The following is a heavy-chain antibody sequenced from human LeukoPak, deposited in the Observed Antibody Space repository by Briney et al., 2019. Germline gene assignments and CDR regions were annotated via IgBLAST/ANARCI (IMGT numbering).Heavy chain of an antibody. CDR2: IKQDGSER. CDR3: ARDWGAYYHFFDY. CDR1: GFSTSVYW. V-gene: IGHV3-7*01. Sequence: GGSLRLSCEASGFSTSVYWMSWVRQAPGKGLEWVGNIKQDGSERNYVDSVKGRFTISRDNAKKSLYLQMNSLRAEDTAVYYCARDWGAYYHFFDYWGQGTLVTVSS. D-gene: IGHD3-22*01. J-gene: IGHJ4*02.